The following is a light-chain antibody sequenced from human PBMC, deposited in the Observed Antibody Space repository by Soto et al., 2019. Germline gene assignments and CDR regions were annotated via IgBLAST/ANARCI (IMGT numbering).Light chain of an antibody. CDR2: DVT. J-gene: IGLJ1*01. CDR3: PSYAGSYTWI. V-gene: IGLV2-11*01. Sequence: SALAQPRSVPGSPGQSVTVSCTGTSRDVAVYSYVSWFQQHPAKAPQLLIYDVTKRPSGVPDRFSGSKSGNTAALTISGLQAEDEDEYFCPSYAGSYTWIFGSGTKATV. CDR1: SRDVAVYSY.